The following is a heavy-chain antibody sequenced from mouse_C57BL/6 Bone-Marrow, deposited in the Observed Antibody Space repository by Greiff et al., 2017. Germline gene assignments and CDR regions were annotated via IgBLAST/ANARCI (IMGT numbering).Heavy chain of an antibody. Sequence: DVKLVESGGGLVKPGGSLKLSCAASGFTFSDYGMHWVRQAPEKGLEWVAYISSGSSTIYYADTVKGRFTISRDNAKNTLFLQMTSLRSEDTAMYYCARDYSGSSAYFDYWGKGTTLTVSS. CDR1: GFTFSDYG. CDR2: ISSGSSTI. V-gene: IGHV5-17*01. J-gene: IGHJ2*01. CDR3: ARDYSGSSAYFDY. D-gene: IGHD1-1*01.